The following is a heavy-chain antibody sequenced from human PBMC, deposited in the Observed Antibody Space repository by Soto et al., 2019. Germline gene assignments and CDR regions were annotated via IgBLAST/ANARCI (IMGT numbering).Heavy chain of an antibody. CDR1: GGTFSSYA. D-gene: IGHD3-10*01. CDR2: IIPIFGTA. V-gene: IGHV1-69*01. J-gene: IGHJ3*02. Sequence: QVQLVQSGAEVKKPGSSVKVSCKASGGTFSSYAISWVRQAPGQGLEWMGGIIPIFGTANYAQKFQGRVRITADESTSTAYMELSSLRSEDTAVYYCARARSYGSGSYYDAFDIWGQGTMVTVSS. CDR3: ARARSYGSGSYYDAFDI.